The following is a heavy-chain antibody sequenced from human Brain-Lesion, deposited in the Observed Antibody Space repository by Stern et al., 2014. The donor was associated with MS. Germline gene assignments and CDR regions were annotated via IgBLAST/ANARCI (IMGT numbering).Heavy chain of an antibody. CDR2: IFNSGST. CDR1: GGSISSGGYY. J-gene: IGHJ6*02. V-gene: IGHV4-61*02. Sequence: QVQLQESGPGLVKPSQTLSLSCTVSGGSISSGGYYWSWIRQPAGKGLEWIGRIFNSGSTSYTPSLKSRVTISIDPPKNQFSLRLNSMTAADTAVYYCARGRVVPGFQYYATDVWGQGTTVIVSS. CDR3: ARGRVVPGFQYYATDV. D-gene: IGHD2-2*01.